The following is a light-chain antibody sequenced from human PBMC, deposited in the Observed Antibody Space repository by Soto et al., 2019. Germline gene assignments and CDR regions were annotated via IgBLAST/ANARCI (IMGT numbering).Light chain of an antibody. V-gene: IGKV3-20*01. CDR3: HQYGALPPT. CDR1: QSVNTRY. J-gene: IGKJ1*01. Sequence: ETVMTQSPCTLSASPGERATLSCRASQSVNTRYVAWYQQTPAQTPILLIYDSSNSVTGIPDRFSGSGSGTDFTLTISRLEPEDFAAYYCHQYGALPPTFGQGTKVEIK. CDR2: DSS.